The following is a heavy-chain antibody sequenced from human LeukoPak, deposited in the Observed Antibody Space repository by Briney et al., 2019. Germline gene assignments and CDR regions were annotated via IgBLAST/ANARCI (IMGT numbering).Heavy chain of an antibody. Sequence: SPTLSLTCAISGDSVSSNSAAWNWIRQSPSRGLEWLGSTYYRSKWYNDYAVSVKSRITINPDTSKNQFSLQLNSVTPEDTAVYYCARGGGAVAGSYWYFDFWGRGTLVTVSS. CDR1: GDSVSSNSAA. D-gene: IGHD6-19*01. CDR3: ARGGGAVAGSYWYFDF. J-gene: IGHJ2*01. CDR2: TYYRSKWYN. V-gene: IGHV6-1*01.